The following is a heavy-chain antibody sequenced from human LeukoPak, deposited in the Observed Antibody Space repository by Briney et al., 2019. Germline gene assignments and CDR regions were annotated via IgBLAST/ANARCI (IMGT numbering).Heavy chain of an antibody. V-gene: IGHV1-18*01. CDR3: AKGTLRGWFDP. J-gene: IGHJ5*02. CDR1: GYIFTSFG. CDR2: ISAYNGHT. Sequence: ASVKVSCKTSGYIFTSFGITWVRPAPGQGLEWMGWISAYNGHTSYAQKFQGRVTMTTDTSTSTGYMELRSLKSDDTAVYYCAKGTLRGWFDPWGQGTLVTVSS. D-gene: IGHD3-10*01.